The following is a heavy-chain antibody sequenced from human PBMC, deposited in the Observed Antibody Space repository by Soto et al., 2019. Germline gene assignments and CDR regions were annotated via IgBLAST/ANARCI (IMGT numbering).Heavy chain of an antibody. Sequence: PGGSLRLSCEASRLTVSMYAMHWVRQAPGKGLEWVAVISEDGDNQYYGDSVKGRCTISRDTSQNTLHLQLNSLRVEDTALYYCVRDMTYYDIWNGYSGIFDSWGQGTLVTVSS. V-gene: IGHV3-30*03. CDR3: VRDMTYYDIWNGYSGIFDS. J-gene: IGHJ4*02. CDR2: ISEDGDNQ. D-gene: IGHD3-3*01. CDR1: RLTVSMYA.